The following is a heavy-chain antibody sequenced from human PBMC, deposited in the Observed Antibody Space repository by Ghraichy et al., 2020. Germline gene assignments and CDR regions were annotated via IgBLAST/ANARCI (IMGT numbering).Heavy chain of an antibody. CDR1: GGSFSGYY. V-gene: IGHV4-34*01. J-gene: IGHJ4*02. Sequence: SETLSLTCAVYGGSFSGYYWSWIRQPPGKGLEWIGEINHSGSTNYNPSLKSRVTISVDTSKNQFSLKLSSVTAADTAVYYCARAGGLSGTVTTFDYWGQGTLVTGSS. CDR3: ARAGGLSGTVTTFDY. D-gene: IGHD4-17*01. CDR2: INHSGST.